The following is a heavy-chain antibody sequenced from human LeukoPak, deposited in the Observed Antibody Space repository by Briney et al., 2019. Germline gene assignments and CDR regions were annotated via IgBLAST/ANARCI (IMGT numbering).Heavy chain of an antibody. J-gene: IGHJ6*03. CDR1: GFTVSSKY. Sequence: GGSLRLSCAASGFTVSSKYISWVRQAPGKGLEWVSVIYSGGSTYYADSVKGRFTISRDNSKNTLFLQMNSLRAEDTAVYYCANNEVPCSSLSSYFYYYMDVWGKGTTVTVSS. V-gene: IGHV3-53*01. CDR2: IYSGGST. CDR3: ANNEVPCSSLSSYFYYYMDV. D-gene: IGHD6-6*01.